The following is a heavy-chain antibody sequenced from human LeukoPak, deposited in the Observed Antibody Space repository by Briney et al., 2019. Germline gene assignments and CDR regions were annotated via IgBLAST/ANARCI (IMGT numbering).Heavy chain of an antibody. CDR2: IYYSGST. D-gene: IGHD6-13*01. V-gene: IGHV4-39*01. J-gene: IGHJ5*02. Sequence: KPSETLSLTCTVSGGSISSGDYYWGWIRQPPGKGLEWIGSIYYSGSTYYNPSLKSRVTISVDTSKNQFSLKLSSVTAADTAVYYCARISSSNWFDPWGQGTLVTVSS. CDR1: GGSISSGDYY. CDR3: ARISSSNWFDP.